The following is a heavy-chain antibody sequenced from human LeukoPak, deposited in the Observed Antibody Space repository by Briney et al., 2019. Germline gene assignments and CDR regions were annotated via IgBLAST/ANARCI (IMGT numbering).Heavy chain of an antibody. D-gene: IGHD3-22*01. J-gene: IGHJ3*02. CDR3: ARVAGLYYYDSSGRGAFDI. V-gene: IGHV1-2*04. CDR1: GYTFTGYY. CDR2: INPNSGGT. Sequence: ASVKVSCKASGYTFTGYYMHWVRQAPGQGLERMGWINPNSGGTNYAQKFQGWVTMTRDTSISTAYMELSRLRSDDTAVYYCARVAGLYYYDSSGRGAFDIWGQGTMVTVSS.